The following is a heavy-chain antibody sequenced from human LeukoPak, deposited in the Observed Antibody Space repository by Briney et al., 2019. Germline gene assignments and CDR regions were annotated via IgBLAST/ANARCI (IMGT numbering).Heavy chain of an antibody. CDR2: INPSGGST. Sequence: ASVKVSCKASGYTFTSYYMHWVRQAPGQGLEWMGIINPSGGSTSYAQKFQGRVTMTRDTSTSTVYMELSSLRSEDTAVYYCAGSVAYCGGDCRLGDYWGQGTLVTVSS. CDR3: AGSVAYCGGDCRLGDY. J-gene: IGHJ4*02. V-gene: IGHV1-46*01. D-gene: IGHD2-21*02. CDR1: GYTFTSYY.